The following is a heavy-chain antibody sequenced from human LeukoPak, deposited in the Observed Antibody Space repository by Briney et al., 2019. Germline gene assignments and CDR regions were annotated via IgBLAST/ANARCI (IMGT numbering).Heavy chain of an antibody. D-gene: IGHD6-25*01. Sequence: GGSLRLSCAASGFTFSSYGMNWVRQAPGKGLEWVSGITGRGENTYHADSVKGRFTISRDNSKNTLYLQMNSLRAADTAIYYCAKDRRLASFDYGGQGTLVTVSS. CDR2: ITGRGENT. J-gene: IGHJ4*02. CDR3: AKDRRLASFDY. CDR1: GFTFSSYG. V-gene: IGHV3-23*01.